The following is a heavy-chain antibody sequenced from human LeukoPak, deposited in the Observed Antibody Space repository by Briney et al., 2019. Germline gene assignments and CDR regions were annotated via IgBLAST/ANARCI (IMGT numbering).Heavy chain of an antibody. Sequence: GGSLRLSCAASGFTFSSYAMHWVRQAPGKGLEYVSAISSNGGSTYYANSVKGRFTISRDNSKNTLYLQMGSLRAEDMAVYYCARNYGDFVFYYYYMDVWGKGTTVTVSS. J-gene: IGHJ6*03. CDR2: ISSNGGST. D-gene: IGHD4-17*01. V-gene: IGHV3-64*01. CDR1: GFTFSSYA. CDR3: ARNYGDFVFYYYYMDV.